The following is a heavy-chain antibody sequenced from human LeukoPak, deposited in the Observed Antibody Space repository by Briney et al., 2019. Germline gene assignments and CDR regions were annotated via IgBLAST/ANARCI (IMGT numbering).Heavy chain of an antibody. V-gene: IGHV4-39*07. CDR1: GGSISSSSYY. Sequence: PSETLSLTCTVSGGSISSSSYYWGWIRQPPGKGLEWIGSIYYSGSTYYNPSLKSRVTISVDTSKNQFSLKLSSVTAADTAVYYCATLGFSSGYYYYFDHWGQGTLATVSS. CDR2: IYYSGST. J-gene: IGHJ4*02. D-gene: IGHD3-22*01. CDR3: ATLGFSSGYYYYFDH.